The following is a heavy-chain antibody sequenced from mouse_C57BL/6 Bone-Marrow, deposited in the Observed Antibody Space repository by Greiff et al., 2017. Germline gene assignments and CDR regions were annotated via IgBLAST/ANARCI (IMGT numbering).Heavy chain of an antibody. D-gene: IGHD2-4*01. V-gene: IGHV5-9-1*02. Sequence: EVKLVESGEGLVKPGGSLKLSCAASGFTFSSYAMSWVRQTPEKRLEWVAYISSGGDYIYYADTVKGRFTISRDNARNTLYLQMSSLKSEDTAMYYCTRFYYDYEFSYYAMDYWGQGTSVTVSS. CDR1: GFTFSSYA. CDR3: TRFYYDYEFSYYAMDY. CDR2: ISSGGDYI. J-gene: IGHJ4*01.